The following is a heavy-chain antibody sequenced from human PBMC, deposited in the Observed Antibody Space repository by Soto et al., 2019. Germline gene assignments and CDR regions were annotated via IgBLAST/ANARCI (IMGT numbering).Heavy chain of an antibody. Sequence: QVQLVQSGAEVKKPGSSVKVSCKASGGTFSSYAISWVRQAPGQGLDWMGGIIPIFGTANYAQKFQGRVTITADKSTSTAYMELSSLRSEDTAVYYCARRPRSYDSSGYYAFDIWGQGTMVTVSS. CDR2: IIPIFGTA. V-gene: IGHV1-69*06. D-gene: IGHD3-22*01. CDR3: ARRPRSYDSSGYYAFDI. CDR1: GGTFSSYA. J-gene: IGHJ3*02.